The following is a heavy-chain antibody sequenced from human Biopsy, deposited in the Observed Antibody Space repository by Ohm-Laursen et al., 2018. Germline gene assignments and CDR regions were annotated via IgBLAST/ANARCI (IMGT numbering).Heavy chain of an antibody. Sequence: SLRLSCTASGFTFSVYAMHWVRQAPGKGLEWISYITGSSSTIYYADSVKGRFTISRDNAKNSLYLQMNSLRAEDTAVYYCTRLAYYYYFGMDVWGQGTTVTVSS. V-gene: IGHV3-48*04. D-gene: IGHD2-21*01. CDR1: GFTFSVYA. J-gene: IGHJ6*02. CDR2: ITGSSSTI. CDR3: TRLAYYYYFGMDV.